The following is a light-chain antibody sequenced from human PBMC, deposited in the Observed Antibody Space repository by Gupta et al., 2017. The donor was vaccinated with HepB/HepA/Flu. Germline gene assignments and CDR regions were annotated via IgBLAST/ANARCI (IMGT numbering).Light chain of an antibody. CDR1: SSDVGGYNY. Sequence: SALTQPASVSRSPGPSITISCTGTSSDVGGYNYVSWYQQHTGKAPKLMIYDVNNRPSGVSNRFSGSKSGNTASLTISGLQAEDEADYYCSSYTSSSTVVFGGGTKVTVL. J-gene: IGLJ2*01. CDR2: DVN. V-gene: IGLV2-14*03. CDR3: SSYTSSSTVV.